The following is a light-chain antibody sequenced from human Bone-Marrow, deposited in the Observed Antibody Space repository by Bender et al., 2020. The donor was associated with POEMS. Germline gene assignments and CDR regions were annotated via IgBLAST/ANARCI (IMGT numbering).Light chain of an antibody. V-gene: IGLV3-1*01. Sequence: SYELTQPPSVSVSPGQTASITCSGDKLGDKFVCWYQQKPGQSPLLVIYQDVKRPSGIPERFSGSRSGNTATLTVSGTHAMDEADYYCQAWDSGAEVFGTGTKVTVL. CDR3: QAWDSGAEV. CDR1: KLGDKF. J-gene: IGLJ1*01. CDR2: QDV.